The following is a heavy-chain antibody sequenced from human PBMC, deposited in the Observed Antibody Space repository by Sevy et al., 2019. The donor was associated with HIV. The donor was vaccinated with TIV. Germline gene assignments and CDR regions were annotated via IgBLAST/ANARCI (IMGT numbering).Heavy chain of an antibody. D-gene: IGHD1-26*01. V-gene: IGHV1-18*04. CDR3: ARVLVGATEGRSYYYYYMDV. CDR1: GYTFTSYG. Sequence: ASVKVSCKASGYTFTSYGISWVRQAPGQGLEWMGWISAYNGNTNYAQMLQGRVTMTTDTSTSTAYMELRSLRSDDTAVYYCARVLVGATEGRSYYYYYMDVWGKGTTVTVSS. J-gene: IGHJ6*03. CDR2: ISAYNGNT.